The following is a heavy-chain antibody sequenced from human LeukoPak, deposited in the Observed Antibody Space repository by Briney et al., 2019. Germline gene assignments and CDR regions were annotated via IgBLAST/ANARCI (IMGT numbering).Heavy chain of an antibody. V-gene: IGHV3-48*01. Sequence: PGGSLRLSCAASGFTFSSYTMNWVRQPPGKGLEWVSNIGTSSTTIYYADSGKGRFTISRDNAKNSLYLQMNSLRADDTAVYYCARFAAGGSYYYYMDVWGKGTTVTVSS. D-gene: IGHD6-25*01. CDR3: ARFAAGGSYYYYMDV. CDR2: IGTSSTTI. CDR1: GFTFSSYT. J-gene: IGHJ6*03.